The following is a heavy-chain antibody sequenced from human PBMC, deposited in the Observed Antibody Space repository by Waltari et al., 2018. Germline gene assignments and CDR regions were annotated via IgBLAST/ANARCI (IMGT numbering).Heavy chain of an antibody. V-gene: IGHV4-34*01. Sequence: QVQLQQWGAGLLKPSETLSLTCAVYGGSFSGYYWGWTRQPPGKGLEWIGEINHSGSTNYNPSLKSRVTISVDTSKNQFSLKLSSVTAADTAVYYCAGGVSGSKYIVYWGQGILVTVSS. J-gene: IGHJ4*02. CDR3: AGGVSGSKYIVY. D-gene: IGHD6-13*01. CDR1: GGSFSGYY. CDR2: INHSGST.